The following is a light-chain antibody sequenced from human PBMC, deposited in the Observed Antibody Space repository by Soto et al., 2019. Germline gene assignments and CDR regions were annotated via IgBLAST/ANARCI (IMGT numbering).Light chain of an antibody. CDR3: AAWDDSLHGPV. V-gene: IGLV1-44*01. CDR2: NSN. Sequence: QSVLTQPPSASGTPGLRVTISCSGSSSNIGSNTVHWYQQLPGTAPKLLIYNSNQRPSGVPDRFSGSKSGTSASLAISGLQSEDEADYYCAAWDDSLHGPVFGGGTKLTVL. CDR1: SSNIGSNT. J-gene: IGLJ2*01.